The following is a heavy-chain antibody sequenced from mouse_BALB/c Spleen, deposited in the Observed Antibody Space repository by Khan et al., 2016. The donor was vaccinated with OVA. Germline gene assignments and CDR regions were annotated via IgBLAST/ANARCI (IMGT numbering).Heavy chain of an antibody. CDR1: GYTFTSYW. Sequence: QVQLQQSGAELVKPGASVKLSCKTSGYTFTSYWIQWVKQRPGQGLGWIGQIFPGTGTTYYNENFKGKATLTVDTSSSTAYMQLSSLTSEDSAVYFCARGYFGSYAFVYWGQGTPVTVSP. D-gene: IGHD1-1*02. CDR3: ARGYFGSYAFVY. J-gene: IGHJ3*01. V-gene: IGHV1S132*01. CDR2: IFPGTGTT.